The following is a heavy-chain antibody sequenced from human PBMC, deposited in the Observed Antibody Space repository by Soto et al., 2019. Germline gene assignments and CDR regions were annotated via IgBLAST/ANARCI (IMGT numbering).Heavy chain of an antibody. CDR1: GGAFNSYL. V-gene: IGHV1-69*06. CDR2: IIPAFGTA. Sequence: QAQLVQSGAEVKNPGSSVKVSCKTSGGAFNSYLIDWVRQAPGQGLEWMGGIIPAFGTAKYAQKFQGRVTITADKCTTTAYMELRTLTSEDTAVYYCARGLDQPPVGLYFDTWGQGALVTVSS. CDR3: ARGLDQPPVGLYFDT. J-gene: IGHJ4*02. D-gene: IGHD2-2*01.